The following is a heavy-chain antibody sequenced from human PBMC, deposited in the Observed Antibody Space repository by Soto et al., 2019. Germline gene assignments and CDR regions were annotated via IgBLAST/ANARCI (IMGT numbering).Heavy chain of an antibody. V-gene: IGHV4-39*01. Sequence: QLQLQESGPGLVKPSETLSLTCTVSGGSISSSSYYWGWIRQPPGKRLGWIGSIYYGGSTYYNPSLKSRVTSSVDTSKTQLSLKLNSVTAADTAVYYCATNGMAEQNWFAPWGQGTLVTVSS. J-gene: IGHJ5*02. CDR3: ATNGMAEQNWFAP. CDR2: IYYGGST. CDR1: GGSISSSSYY. D-gene: IGHD1-1*01.